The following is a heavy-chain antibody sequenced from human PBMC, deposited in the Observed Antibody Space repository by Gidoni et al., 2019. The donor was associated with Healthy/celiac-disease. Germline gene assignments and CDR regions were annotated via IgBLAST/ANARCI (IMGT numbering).Heavy chain of an antibody. CDR2: INSDGSST. Sequence: EVQLVESGGGLVQPGGSLRLSCAASGFTFRSHWMHGVRQAPGKGLVWVSRINSDGSSTSYADSVKGRFTISRDNAKNTLYLQMNSLRAEDTAVYYCARDDARGSPYYYYYGMDVWGQGTTVTVSS. J-gene: IGHJ6*02. V-gene: IGHV3-74*01. CDR1: GFTFRSHW. CDR3: ARDDARGSPYYYYYGMDV.